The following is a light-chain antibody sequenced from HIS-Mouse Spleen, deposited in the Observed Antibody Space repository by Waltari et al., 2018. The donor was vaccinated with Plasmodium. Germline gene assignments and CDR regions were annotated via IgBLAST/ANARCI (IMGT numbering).Light chain of an antibody. CDR1: QSVLYSSNNKNY. J-gene: IGKJ4*01. CDR2: WAY. CDR3: QQYYSTPLT. Sequence: DIVMTQSPDSLAVSLGERATINCKSSQSVLYSSNNKNYLAWYQQKPGQPPKLLIYWAYTRESGVPDRFSGSGSGTDFTLTSSSLQAEDVAVYYCQQYYSTPLTFGGGTKVEIK. V-gene: IGKV4-1*01.